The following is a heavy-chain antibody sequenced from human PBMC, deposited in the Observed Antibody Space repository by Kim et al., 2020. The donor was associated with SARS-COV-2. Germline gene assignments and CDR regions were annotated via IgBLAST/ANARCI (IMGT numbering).Heavy chain of an antibody. D-gene: IGHD3-10*01. CDR1: GFSFTGHS. V-gene: IGHV3-48*02. J-gene: IGHJ4*01. Sequence: GGSLRLSCAASGFSFTGHSMSWVRQAPGKGLEWVSFISPGSSATMYYADSVEGRFTVSRDDAESTLYLQLNSLRDEDTAVYYCARYYYGSGRARTLDYWG. CDR3: ARYYYGSGRARTLDY. CDR2: ISPGSSATM.